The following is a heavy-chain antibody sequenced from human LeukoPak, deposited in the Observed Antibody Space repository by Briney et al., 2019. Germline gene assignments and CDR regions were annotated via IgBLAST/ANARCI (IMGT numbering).Heavy chain of an antibody. CDR3: ATSPFSYCSGGSCYQRAYYFDY. CDR2: IIPIFGTA. CDR1: GGTFSSFA. V-gene: IGHV1-69*13. J-gene: IGHJ4*02. D-gene: IGHD2-15*01. Sequence: SVKVSCKASGGTFSSFAISWVRQAPGQGLEWMGGIIPIFGTANYAQKFQGRVTITADESTSTAYMELSSLRSEDTAVYYCATSPFSYCSGGSCYQRAYYFDYWGQGTLVTVSS.